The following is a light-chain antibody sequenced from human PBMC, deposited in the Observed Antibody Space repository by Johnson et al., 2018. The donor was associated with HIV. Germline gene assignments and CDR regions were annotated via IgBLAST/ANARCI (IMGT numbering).Light chain of an antibody. CDR1: ISYVVNYA. V-gene: IGLV1-51*02. CDR2: ENN. CDR3: GTWDSSLSAYV. J-gene: IGLJ1*01. Sequence: QSVLSQPPSVSAAPGQKVTISCSGGISYVVNYAESWCHRLPGTAPKLLFYENNIRPSGIPECFSGSQSGSSATLGITGLQTGDEADYYCGTWDSSLSAYVFGTGTKVTVL.